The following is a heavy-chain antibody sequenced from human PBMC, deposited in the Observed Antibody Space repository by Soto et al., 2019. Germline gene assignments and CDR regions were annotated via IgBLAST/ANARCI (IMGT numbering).Heavy chain of an antibody. V-gene: IGHV3-23*01. CDR2: ISGSGGST. Sequence: PWGSLRLSCAASGFTFCSYAMSWVRPAPGKGLEWVSAISGSGGSTYYADSVQGRFTISRDTSKNTLYLQMNSLSAEDTAVYYCARAAGPRNRHRAYFDYWPPGTLLTASS. CDR1: GFTFCSYA. J-gene: IGHJ4*02. CDR3: ARAAGPRNRHRAYFDY. D-gene: IGHD6-25*01.